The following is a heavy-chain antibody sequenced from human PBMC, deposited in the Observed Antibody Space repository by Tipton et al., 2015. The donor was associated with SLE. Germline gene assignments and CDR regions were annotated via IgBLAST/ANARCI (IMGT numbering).Heavy chain of an antibody. CDR1: SGSISINY. Sequence: LSLTCTVSSGSISINYWSWIRQPPGKGLEWIGYISNSGSTNYNPSLKSRVTISVDTSKNQFSLKLSSVTAADTVVYYCARDTGAELDYWGQGTLVTVSS. CDR3: ARDTGAELDY. D-gene: IGHD7-27*01. CDR2: ISNSGST. J-gene: IGHJ4*02. V-gene: IGHV4-4*08.